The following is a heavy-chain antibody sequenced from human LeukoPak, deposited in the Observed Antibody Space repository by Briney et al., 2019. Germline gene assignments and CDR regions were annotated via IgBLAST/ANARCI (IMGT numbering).Heavy chain of an antibody. Sequence: SETLSLTSSVSDGSISSGYYYWAWIRQPPGKGPEWIGSIYYSGTTYPNPSLKSRVTISVDTSKNQFSLKLSSVTAADTAVYYCARQPKSCAPGIFITGKACWFDPWGQGTLVTVSS. D-gene: IGHD3-10*01. J-gene: IGHJ5*02. CDR2: IYYSGTT. V-gene: IGHV4-39*01. CDR3: ARQPKSCAPGIFITGKACWFDP. CDR1: DGSISSGYYY.